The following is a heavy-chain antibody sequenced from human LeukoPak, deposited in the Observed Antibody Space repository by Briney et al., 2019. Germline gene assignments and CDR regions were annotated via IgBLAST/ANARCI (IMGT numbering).Heavy chain of an antibody. J-gene: IGHJ5*02. V-gene: IGHV4-34*01. CDR2: INHSGST. D-gene: IGHD3-10*01. CDR1: GGSFSGYY. CDR3: ARVRLLWFGRNWFDP. Sequence: SETLSLTCAVYGGSFSGYYWSWIRQPPGKGLEWIGEINHSGSTNYNTSLKSRVTISVDTSKNQFSLKLSSVTAADTAVYYCARVRLLWFGRNWFDPWGQGTLVTVSS.